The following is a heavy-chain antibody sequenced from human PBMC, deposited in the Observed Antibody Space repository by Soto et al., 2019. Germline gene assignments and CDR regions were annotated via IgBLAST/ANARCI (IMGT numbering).Heavy chain of an antibody. D-gene: IGHD5-18*01. CDR3: ARGGQSYGPQFDY. Sequence: SETLSLTCAVYGGSFSCYYWSWIXQAPGKGLEWIGEINHSGSTNYNPSLKSRVTISVDTSKNQFSLKLSSVTAADTAVYYCARGGQSYGPQFDYWGQGTLVTVSS. CDR1: GGSFSCYY. J-gene: IGHJ4*02. CDR2: INHSGST. V-gene: IGHV4-34*01.